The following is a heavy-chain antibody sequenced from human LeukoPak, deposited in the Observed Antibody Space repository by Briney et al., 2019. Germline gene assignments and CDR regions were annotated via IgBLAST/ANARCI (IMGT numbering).Heavy chain of an antibody. CDR2: INAGNGNT. J-gene: IGHJ4*02. Sequence: ATVKVSCKASGYTFTSYAMHWVRQAPGQRLEWMGWINAGNGNTKYSQKFQDRVTIIRDTSANTAYMELSSLRSEDTAVYYCARGGLLYEEFDYWGQGTLVTVSS. CDR3: ARGGLLYEEFDY. CDR1: GYTFTSYA. V-gene: IGHV1-3*01. D-gene: IGHD3-16*01.